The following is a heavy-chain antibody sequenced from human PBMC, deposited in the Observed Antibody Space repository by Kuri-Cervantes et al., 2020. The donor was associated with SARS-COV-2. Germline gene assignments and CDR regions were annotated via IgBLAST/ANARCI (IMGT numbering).Heavy chain of an antibody. Sequence: ESLKISCTVSGGSISSSSYYWGWIRQPPGKGLEWIGYIYYSGSTNYYPSLKSRVTISVDTSKNQFSLKLSSVTAADTAVYYCARPMPYDFWSGYRAYYYGMDVWGQGTTVTVSS. D-gene: IGHD3-3*01. J-gene: IGHJ6*02. CDR1: GGSISSSSYY. CDR2: IYYSGST. CDR3: ARPMPYDFWSGYRAYYYGMDV. V-gene: IGHV4-61*05.